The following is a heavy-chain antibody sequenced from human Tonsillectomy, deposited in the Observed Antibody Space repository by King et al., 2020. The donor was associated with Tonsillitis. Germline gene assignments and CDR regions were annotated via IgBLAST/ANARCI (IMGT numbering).Heavy chain of an antibody. V-gene: IGHV3-23*04. CDR3: AKDRGGRRAMVRGAIRPDY. CDR2: ISGSGGST. D-gene: IGHD3-10*01. CDR1: GFTFSSYA. J-gene: IGHJ4*02. Sequence: VQLVESGGGLVQPGGSLRLSCAASGFTFSSYAMSWVRQAPGKGLEWVSAISGSGGSTYYAESVKGRFTISRDNSKTTLYLQMNGLRAEDTAVCYCAKDRGGRRAMVRGAIRPDYLGRGTLVTVSS.